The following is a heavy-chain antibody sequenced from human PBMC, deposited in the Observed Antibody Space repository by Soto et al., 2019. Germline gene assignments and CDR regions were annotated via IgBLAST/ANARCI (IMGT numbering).Heavy chain of an antibody. D-gene: IGHD2-15*01. V-gene: IGHV1-18*01. Sequence: ASVKVSCKASGYTFTSYDISWVRQAPGQALEWMGWISAYNGNTNYAQKLQGRVTMTTYTSTSTAYMELRSLRSDDTAVYYCARALGSGYWYFDLWGRGTLVTVSS. CDR1: GYTFTSYD. CDR2: ISAYNGNT. J-gene: IGHJ2*01. CDR3: ARALGSGYWYFDL.